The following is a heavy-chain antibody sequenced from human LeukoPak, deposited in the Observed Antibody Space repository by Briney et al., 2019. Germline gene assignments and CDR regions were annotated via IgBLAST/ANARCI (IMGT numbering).Heavy chain of an antibody. CDR3: ARVGAAAAAGTYYDY. J-gene: IGHJ4*02. V-gene: IGHV3-74*01. CDR1: GFTFSNYW. CDR2: INSDGTNT. Sequence: GGSLRLSCAASGFTFSNYWMHWVRQAPGKGLVWVSRINSDGTNTTYADSVKGRFTISRDNAKNSLYLQMNSLRAEDTAVYYCARVGAAAAAGTYYDYWGQGTLVTVSS. D-gene: IGHD6-13*01.